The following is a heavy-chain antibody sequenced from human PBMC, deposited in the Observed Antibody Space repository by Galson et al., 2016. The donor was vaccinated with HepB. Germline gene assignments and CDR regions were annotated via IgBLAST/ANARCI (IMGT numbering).Heavy chain of an antibody. J-gene: IGHJ4*02. CDR1: EFTFSSYA. Sequence: SLRLSCAGSEFTFSSYAMSWVRQAPGKELEWVSAIRGSGDSTYYADSVKGRFTISRDNSKNTLHLQMNSVRAEDTAVYYCAKDLWLRGYHYLDYWGQGTLVTVSS. CDR3: AKDLWLRGYHYLDY. D-gene: IGHD2-15*01. V-gene: IGHV3-23*01. CDR2: IRGSGDST.